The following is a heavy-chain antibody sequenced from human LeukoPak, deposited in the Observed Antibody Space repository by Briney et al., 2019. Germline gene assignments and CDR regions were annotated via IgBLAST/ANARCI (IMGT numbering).Heavy chain of an antibody. Sequence: GGSLRLSCAASGFTFSGYYMSWVRQPPGKGLEWVSSIFPSGGEIHYADSVRGRFTISRDNSKSTLSLQMNSLRAEDTAIYYCATYRQVLLPFESWGQGTLVTVSS. CDR3: ATYRQVLLPFES. J-gene: IGHJ4*02. CDR1: GFTFSGYY. D-gene: IGHD2-8*02. V-gene: IGHV3-23*01. CDR2: IFPSGGEI.